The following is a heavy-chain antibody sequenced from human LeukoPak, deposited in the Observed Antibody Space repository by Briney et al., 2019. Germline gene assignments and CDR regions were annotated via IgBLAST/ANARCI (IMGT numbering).Heavy chain of an antibody. D-gene: IGHD6-13*01. CDR1: GGSWSGYY. J-gene: IGHJ4*02. V-gene: IGHV4-34*01. CDR2: IEHSGST. CDR3: ARVYSSSWTFDY. Sequence: ASETLSLTCAGCGGSWSGYYGSWIRQPPGEGLEWIGEIEHSGSTSYNPSLKSRVTISVDTSKNPFSLKLSSVPAADTAVYYCARVYSSSWTFDYWGQGTLVTVSS.